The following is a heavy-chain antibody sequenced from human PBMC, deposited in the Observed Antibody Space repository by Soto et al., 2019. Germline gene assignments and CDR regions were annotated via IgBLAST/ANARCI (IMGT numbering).Heavy chain of an antibody. CDR2: IKSKTDGGTT. J-gene: IGHJ4*02. V-gene: IGHV3-15*01. CDR3: TTGILGYCGTTRCYDY. D-gene: IGHD2-2*01. Sequence: GGSLRLSCAASGFTFSNAWMSWVRQAPGKGLEWVGRIKSKTDGGTTDYAAPVKGRFTISRDDSKNTLYLQMSSLKTEDTAVFYCTTGILGYCGTTRCYDYWGQGTLVTVSS. CDR1: GFTFSNAW.